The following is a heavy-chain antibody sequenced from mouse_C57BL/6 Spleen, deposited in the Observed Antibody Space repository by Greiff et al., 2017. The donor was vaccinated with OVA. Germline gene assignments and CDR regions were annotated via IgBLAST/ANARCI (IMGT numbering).Heavy chain of an antibody. D-gene: IGHD4-1*01. V-gene: IGHV1-50*01. CDR3: ARWGSTGTEAWFAY. J-gene: IGHJ3*01. Sequence: VQLQQPGAELVKPGASVKLSCKASGYTFTSYWMQWVKQRPGQGLEWIGEIDPSDSYTNYNQKFKGKATLTVDTSSSTAYMQLSSLTSEDSAVYYCARWGSTGTEAWFAYWGQGTLVTVSA. CDR2: IDPSDSYT. CDR1: GYTFTSYW.